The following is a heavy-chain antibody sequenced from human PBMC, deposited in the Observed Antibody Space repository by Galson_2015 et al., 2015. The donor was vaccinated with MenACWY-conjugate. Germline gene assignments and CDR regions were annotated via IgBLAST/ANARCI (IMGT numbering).Heavy chain of an antibody. D-gene: IGHD6-19*01. J-gene: IGHJ6*02. V-gene: IGHV3-11*05. CDR1: GFTFSDYY. CDR2: ISSRRRFT. CDR3: ARDDQAVAGTRVVV. Sequence: ALRLSCAASGFTFSDYYMGWIRQAPGKGLERVSYISSRRRFTYYAVSVKGRFTLSRANAQNSLSLQMNSLRAEDTAVYYCARDDQAVAGTRVVVWGQGTTVTVSS.